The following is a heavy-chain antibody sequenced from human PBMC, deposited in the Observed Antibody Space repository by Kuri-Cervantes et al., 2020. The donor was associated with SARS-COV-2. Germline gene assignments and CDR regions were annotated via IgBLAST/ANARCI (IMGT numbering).Heavy chain of an antibody. D-gene: IGHD3-22*01. CDR2: IIPILGTA. J-gene: IGHJ3*02. CDR1: GGTFSSCA. V-gene: IGHV1-69*04. Sequence: SVKVSCKASGGTFSSCAISWVRQAPGQGLEWMGRIIPILGTANYAQKFQGRVTITADKSTSTAYMELSSLRSEDTAVYYCARGRGITMIVVGLDIWGQGTMVTVSS. CDR3: ARGRGITMIVVGLDI.